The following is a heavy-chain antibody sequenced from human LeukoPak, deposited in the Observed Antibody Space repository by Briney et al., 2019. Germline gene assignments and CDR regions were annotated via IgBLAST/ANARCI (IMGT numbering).Heavy chain of an antibody. J-gene: IGHJ5*02. CDR3: ARGVRTVVVVAANNWFDP. CDR2: ISSSSSYI. D-gene: IGHD2-15*01. CDR1: GFTFSSHS. V-gene: IGHV3-21*01. Sequence: PGGSLRLSCAASGFTFSSHSMNWVRQAPGKGPEWVSSISSSSSYIYYADSVKGRFTISRGNAKNSLYLQMNSLRAEDTAVYYCARGVRTVVVVAANNWFDPWGQGTLVTVSS.